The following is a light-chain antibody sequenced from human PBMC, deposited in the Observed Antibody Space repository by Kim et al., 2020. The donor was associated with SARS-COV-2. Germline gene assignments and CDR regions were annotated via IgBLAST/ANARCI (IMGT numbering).Light chain of an antibody. V-gene: IGKV3-15*01. J-gene: IGKJ1*01. CDR2: GAS. Sequence: GDAAALPRRASQSISTNLAWYHQQPGQAPRLLINGASTRATGVPGRFSGSGSGTEFTLTISSLQSEDLGVYYCQQYDTWPPRWTFGQGTKVDIK. CDR3: QQYDTWPPRWT. CDR1: QSISTN.